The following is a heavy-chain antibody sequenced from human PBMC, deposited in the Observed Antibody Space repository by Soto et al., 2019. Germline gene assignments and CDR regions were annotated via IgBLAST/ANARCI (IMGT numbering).Heavy chain of an antibody. CDR1: GFSFRGSA. D-gene: IGHD3-3*01. CDR2: IRSKGNNYAT. J-gene: IGHJ6*03. V-gene: IGHV3-73*01. Sequence: EVQLVESGGGLVQPGGSLKLSCAASGFSFRGSALHWVRQASGKGLECVGRIRSKGNNYATAYGASLKGRFTISRDDSKNTAYLLMNSLNTEDTAVYYCSRQASDFWSGKPQYFMDVWGKGTTVTVSS. CDR3: SRQASDFWSGKPQYFMDV.